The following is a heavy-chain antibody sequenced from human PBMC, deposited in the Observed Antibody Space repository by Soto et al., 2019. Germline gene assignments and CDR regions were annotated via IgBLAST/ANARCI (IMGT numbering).Heavy chain of an antibody. CDR2: IYTSGST. V-gene: IGHV4-4*07. D-gene: IGHD6-13*01. CDR1: GGSISSYY. Sequence: SETLSLTCTVSGGSISSYYWSWIRQPAGKGLEWIGRIYTSGSTNYNPSLKSRVTMSVDTSKNQFSLKLSSVTAADTAVYYCAREEHSSSWLLPLDYWGQGTLVTVS. CDR3: AREEHSSSWLLPLDY. J-gene: IGHJ4*02.